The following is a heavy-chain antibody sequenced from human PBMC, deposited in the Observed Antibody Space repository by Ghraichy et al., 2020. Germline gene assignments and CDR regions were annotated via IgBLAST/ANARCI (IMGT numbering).Heavy chain of an antibody. Sequence: SETLSLTCAVYGGSFSGYYWSWIRQPPGKGLEWIGEINHSGSTNYNPSLKSRVTISVDTSKNQFSLKLSSVTAADTAVYYCAGLSPIPATTSVDPWGQGTLVTVSS. D-gene: IGHD5-12*01. V-gene: IGHV4-34*01. CDR1: GGSFSGYY. CDR2: INHSGST. J-gene: IGHJ5*02. CDR3: AGLSPIPATTSVDP.